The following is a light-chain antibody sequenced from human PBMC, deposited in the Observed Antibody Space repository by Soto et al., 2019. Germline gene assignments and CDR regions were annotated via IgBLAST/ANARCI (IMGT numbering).Light chain of an antibody. J-gene: IGLJ2*01. CDR2: EAA. V-gene: IGLV2-14*01. CDR1: SDDIGANNY. Sequence: QSALTQPASVSGSPGQSITISCTGTSDDIGANNYVSWYQHHPGKAPKLLIYEAANRPSGISHRFSGSKSGNTASLTISGLQAEDEADYCCTTYTSASTLVFGGGTKLAVL. CDR3: TTYTSASTLV.